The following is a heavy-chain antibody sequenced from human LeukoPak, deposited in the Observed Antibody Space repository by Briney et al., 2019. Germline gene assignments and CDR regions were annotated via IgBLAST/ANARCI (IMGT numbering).Heavy chain of an antibody. CDR3: AGVAGIAARPGFDY. J-gene: IGHJ4*02. CDR2: INHSGST. Sequence: SETLYHTCAVYGGSFSGYYWSWIRQPPGKGLEWIGEINHSGSTNYNPSLKSRVTISIDTSKNQFSLKLSSVTAADTAVYYCAGVAGIAARPGFDYWGQGTLVTVSS. V-gene: IGHV4-34*01. D-gene: IGHD6-6*01. CDR1: GGSFSGYY.